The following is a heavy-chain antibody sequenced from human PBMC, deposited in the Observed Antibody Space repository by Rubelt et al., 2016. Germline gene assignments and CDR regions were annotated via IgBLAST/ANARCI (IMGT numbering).Heavy chain of an antibody. CDR3: ARPPYSNDREDYWYFDL. J-gene: IGHJ2*01. Sequence: QVQLQESGPGLVKPSETLSLTCTVSGGSISSYYWSWIRQPPGKGLEWIGYIYYSGSTYYNPSLKSRVTISVDTSKNQFSLKLSSVTAADTAVYYCARPPYSNDREDYWYFDLWGRGTLVTVSS. V-gene: IGHV4-59*08. D-gene: IGHD4-11*01. CDR1: GGSISSYY. CDR2: IYYSGST.